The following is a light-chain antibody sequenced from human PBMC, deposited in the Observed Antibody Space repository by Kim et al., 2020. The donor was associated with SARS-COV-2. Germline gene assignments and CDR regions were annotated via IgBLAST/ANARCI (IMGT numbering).Light chain of an antibody. J-gene: IGLJ1*01. Sequence: SSELTQDPAVSVALGQTVRITCQGDSLRSYYASWYQQKPGQAPVLVIYGKNNRPSGIPDRFSVSSSGNTASLTITGAQAEDEADYYCNSRDSSGYHHYVF. CDR2: GKN. V-gene: IGLV3-19*01. CDR1: SLRSYY. CDR3: NSRDSSGYHHYV.